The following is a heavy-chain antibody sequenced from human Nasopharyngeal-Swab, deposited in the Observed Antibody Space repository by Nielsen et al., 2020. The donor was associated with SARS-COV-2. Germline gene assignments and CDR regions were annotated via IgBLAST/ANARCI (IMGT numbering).Heavy chain of an antibody. CDR2: ISSSSSYI. D-gene: IGHD2-2*01. Sequence: GSLRLSCAASGFTFSSYSMNWVRQAPGKGLEWVSSISSSSSYIFYADSVKGRFTISRDNAKNSLYLQMNSLRVEDTAVYYCARVHCSRSSCSAPDYYYYYMDVWGKGTTVTVSS. J-gene: IGHJ6*03. CDR3: ARVHCSRSSCSAPDYYYYYMDV. V-gene: IGHV3-21*01. CDR1: GFTFSSYS.